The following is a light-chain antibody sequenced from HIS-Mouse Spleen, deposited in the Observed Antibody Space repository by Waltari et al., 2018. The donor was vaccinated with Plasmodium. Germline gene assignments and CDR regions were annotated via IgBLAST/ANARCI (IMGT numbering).Light chain of an antibody. CDR2: GAS. Sequence: VVTHAPVSLSWSPGERATLPCRASQSVSRSYLAWYQQKPGQAPRLLIYGASRSATGIPDRFSGSGSGTDFTLTISRLEPEDFAVYYCQQYGSSPLTFGGGTKVEIK. CDR1: QSVSRSY. J-gene: IGKJ4*01. CDR3: QQYGSSPLT. V-gene: IGKV3-20*01.